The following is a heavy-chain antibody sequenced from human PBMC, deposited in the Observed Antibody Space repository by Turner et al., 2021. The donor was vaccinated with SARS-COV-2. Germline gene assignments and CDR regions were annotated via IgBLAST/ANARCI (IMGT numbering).Heavy chain of an antibody. CDR3: ARQAAGQGLDY. Sequence: QVQLQESGTGLVKPSETLSLTCTVSGGSISSSSYFWGWIRQPPTKELEWIGSIYYSGTTYYNPSLKIRVSLSIDPSKNQFSRNLTSVTAADTALFYCARQAAGQGLDYWGRGILVTVSS. CDR1: GGSISSSSYF. V-gene: IGHV4-39*01. J-gene: IGHJ4*02. D-gene: IGHD3-10*01. CDR2: IYYSGTT.